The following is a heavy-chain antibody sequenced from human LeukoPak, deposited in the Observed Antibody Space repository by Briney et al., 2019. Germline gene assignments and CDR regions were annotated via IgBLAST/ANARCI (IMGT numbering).Heavy chain of an antibody. V-gene: IGHV2-5*02. J-gene: IGHJ5*02. CDR1: GFSLNTLGAG. D-gene: IGHD3-10*01. CDR2: IFWDDDK. Sequence: SGPTLVKPTQTLTLTCTFSGFSLNTLGAGVAWIRQPPGKALEWLALIFWDDDKRYSPSLKSRLTLTKDTSKSQVVLTTTHMDPVDTGTYYCAHTHYYGSGLDHWGQGTLVTVSS. CDR3: AHTHYYGSGLDH.